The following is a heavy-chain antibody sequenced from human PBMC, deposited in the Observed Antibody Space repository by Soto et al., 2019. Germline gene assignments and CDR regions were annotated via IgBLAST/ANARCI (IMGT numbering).Heavy chain of an antibody. J-gene: IGHJ4*02. D-gene: IGHD6-13*01. Sequence: SVKVSCKASGGTFSSYAISWVRQAPGQGLEWIGGIIPFFGTANYAQKFQGRVTITADESTSTAYLQLSSLKASDTAMYYCARLQAAAGDNDLTFDYWGQGTLVTVSS. CDR2: IIPFFGTA. CDR1: GGTFSSYA. V-gene: IGHV1-69*13. CDR3: ARLQAAAGDNDLTFDY.